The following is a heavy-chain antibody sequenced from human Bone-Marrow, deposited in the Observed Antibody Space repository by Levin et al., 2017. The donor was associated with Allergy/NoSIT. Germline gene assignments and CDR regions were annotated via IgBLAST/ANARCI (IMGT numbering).Heavy chain of an antibody. CDR1: GGSISSYY. CDR3: TRDGAKGGGGDAFDI. D-gene: IGHD1-26*01. V-gene: IGHV4-4*07. Sequence: PSETLSLTCTVSGGSISSYYWSWIRQPAGKGLEWIGRVYTSGRTNYSPSLESRVTMSVDTSKNQFSLKLDSVTAADTAMYYCTRDGAKGGGGDAFDIWDQGTMVTVSS. J-gene: IGHJ3*02. CDR2: VYTSGRT.